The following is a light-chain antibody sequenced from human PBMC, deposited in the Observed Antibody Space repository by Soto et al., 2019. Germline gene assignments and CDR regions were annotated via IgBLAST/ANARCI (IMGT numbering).Light chain of an antibody. J-gene: IGKJ2*01. CDR1: QSVSTY. CDR3: QQTYMVPYT. V-gene: IGKV1-39*01. CDR2: GIS. Sequence: DIQMTQFPSSLSASVGDRVTMTCRASQSVSTYLSWYVQKPGSAPKLLIYGISKLESGIAPRFTGSGLATDFTLTINSLQPEDFAVYFCQQTYMVPYTFGKGTKVE.